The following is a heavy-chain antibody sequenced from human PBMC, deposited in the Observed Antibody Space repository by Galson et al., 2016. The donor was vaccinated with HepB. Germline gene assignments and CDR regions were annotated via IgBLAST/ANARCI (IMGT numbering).Heavy chain of an antibody. J-gene: IGHJ4*02. CDR3: ARDHYMTTVTQLDY. CDR2: IYSGGAT. CDR1: GFIVSSHY. D-gene: IGHD4-17*01. V-gene: IGHV3-53*01. Sequence: SLRLSCAGSGFIVSSHYLNWVRQAPGKGLEWVAIIYSGGATYYADSVKGRFTISRDNSKNTLYLQMNSLRVEDTAVYYCARDHYMTTVTQLDYWGQGTLVTVSS.